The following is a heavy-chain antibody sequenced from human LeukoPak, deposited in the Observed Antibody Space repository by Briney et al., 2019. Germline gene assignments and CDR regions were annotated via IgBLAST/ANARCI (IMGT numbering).Heavy chain of an antibody. Sequence: GGSLRLSCAASGFTFSDYYMSWIRQAPGKGLEWVSYISSSGSTIYYADSVKGRFTISRDNAKNSLYLQMNSLRAEDTAVYYCAKDSPAPYDQYYFDYWGQGTLVTVSS. CDR3: AKDSPAPYDQYYFDY. CDR1: GFTFSDYY. CDR2: ISSSGSTI. D-gene: IGHD3-16*01. J-gene: IGHJ4*02. V-gene: IGHV3-11*01.